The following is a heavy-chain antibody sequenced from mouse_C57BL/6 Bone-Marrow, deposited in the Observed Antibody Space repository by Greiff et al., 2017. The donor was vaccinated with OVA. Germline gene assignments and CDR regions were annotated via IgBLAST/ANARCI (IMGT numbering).Heavy chain of an antibody. CDR3: ARSLYYYGSSFWFAY. CDR2: IDPSDSYT. J-gene: IGHJ3*01. Sequence: VQLQQPGAELVRPGTSVKLSCKASGYTFTSYWMHWVKQRPGQGLEWIGVIDPSDSYTNYNQKFKGKATLTVDTSSSTAYMQLSSLTSEDSAVYYCARSLYYYGSSFWFAYWGQGTLVTVSA. V-gene: IGHV1-59*01. D-gene: IGHD1-1*01. CDR1: GYTFTSYW.